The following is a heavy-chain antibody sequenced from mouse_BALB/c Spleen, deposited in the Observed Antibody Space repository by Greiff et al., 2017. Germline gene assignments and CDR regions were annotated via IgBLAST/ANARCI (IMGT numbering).Heavy chain of an antibody. CDR3: ARKGDGLDY. J-gene: IGHJ2*01. CDR1: GYTFTSYW. CDR2: IFPGTGTT. D-gene: IGHD2-3*01. Sequence: QVQLQQSGAELVKPGASVKLSCKTSGYTFTSYWIQWVKQRPGQGLGWIGEIFPGTGTTYYNEKFKGKATLTIDTSSSTAYMQLCSLTSEDSAVYFCARKGDGLDYWGQGTTLTVSS. V-gene: IGHV1S132*01.